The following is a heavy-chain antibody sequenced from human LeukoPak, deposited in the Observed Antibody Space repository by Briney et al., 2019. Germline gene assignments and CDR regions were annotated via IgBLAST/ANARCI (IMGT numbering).Heavy chain of an antibody. CDR2: IYYSGST. CDR1: GGSISSSSYY. D-gene: IGHD6-19*01. J-gene: IGHJ4*02. Sequence: SETLSLTCTVSGGSISSSSYYWGWIRQPPGKGLEWIGSIYYSGSTYYNPSLKSRVTISVDTSKNQFSLKLSSVTAADTAVYYCARGDSGWYADYWGQGTLVTVSS. V-gene: IGHV4-39*07. CDR3: ARGDSGWYADY.